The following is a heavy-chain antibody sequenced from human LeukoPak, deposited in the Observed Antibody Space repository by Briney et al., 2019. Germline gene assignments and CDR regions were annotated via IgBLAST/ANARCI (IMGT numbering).Heavy chain of an antibody. Sequence: SETLSLTCAVYGGSFSGYYWSWIRQPPGKGLEWIGEINHSGSTNYNPSLKSRVTISVDTSKNQFSLKLSSVTAADTAVYYCASVRGGTFDYWGQGTLVTVSS. V-gene: IGHV4-34*01. D-gene: IGHD3-16*01. J-gene: IGHJ4*02. CDR3: ASVRGGTFDY. CDR1: GGSFSGYY. CDR2: INHSGST.